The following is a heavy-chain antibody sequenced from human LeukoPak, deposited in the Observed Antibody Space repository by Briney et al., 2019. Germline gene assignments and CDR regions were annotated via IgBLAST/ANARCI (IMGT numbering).Heavy chain of an antibody. J-gene: IGHJ4*02. D-gene: IGHD7-27*01. CDR1: GASISSSSHY. CDR2: GST. Sequence: SETLSLTCTVSGASISSSSHYWGWIRQPPGKGLEWIGGSTYYNPSLKSRVTISLDTSKNQLSLKLNSVTAADTAVYYCARGSTGDKSNNWGQGTLVTVSS. CDR3: ARGSTGDKSNN. V-gene: IGHV4-39*07.